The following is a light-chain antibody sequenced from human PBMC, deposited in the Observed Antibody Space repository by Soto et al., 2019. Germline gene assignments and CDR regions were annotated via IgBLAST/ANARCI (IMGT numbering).Light chain of an antibody. Sequence: EIVLTHSPATLSVSLVDSSTLSCMSSQSVSPSLAWYQMRPGQPPRLLIYGASTRATDIPARFSGSGSGTDFTLTISSLQSEDFAVYFCQQYHIWPSWTFGQGTKVDIK. CDR3: QQYHIWPSWT. CDR1: QSVSPS. V-gene: IGKV3-15*01. J-gene: IGKJ1*01. CDR2: GAS.